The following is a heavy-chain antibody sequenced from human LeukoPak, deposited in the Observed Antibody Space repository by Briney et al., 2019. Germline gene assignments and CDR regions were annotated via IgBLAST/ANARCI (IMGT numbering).Heavy chain of an antibody. V-gene: IGHV4-39*07. CDR3: ARNPPRGLRYCSGGSCYSPN. J-gene: IGHJ3*01. CDR2: INHSGST. D-gene: IGHD2-15*01. Sequence: SETLSLTCTISGGSVSSGSYYWSWIRQPPGKGLEWIGEINHSGSTNYNPSLKSRVTISVDTSKNQFSLKLSSVTAADTAVYYCARNPPRGLRYCSGGSCYSPNWGQGTMVTVSS. CDR1: GGSVSSGSYY.